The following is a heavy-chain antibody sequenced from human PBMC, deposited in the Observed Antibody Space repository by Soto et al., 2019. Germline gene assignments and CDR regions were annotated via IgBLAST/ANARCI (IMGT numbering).Heavy chain of an antibody. CDR1: GFTFSRYG. V-gene: IGHV3-33*01. CDR3: ARDGGMVRGVIHDAFDI. CDR2: IWYDGSNK. D-gene: IGHD3-10*01. J-gene: IGHJ3*02. Sequence: GGSLRLSCAASGFTFSRYGMHWVRQAPGKGLEWVAVIWYDGSNKYYADSVKGRFTISRDNSKNRLYLQMNSLRAEDTAVYYCARDGGMVRGVIHDAFDIWGQGTMVTVSS.